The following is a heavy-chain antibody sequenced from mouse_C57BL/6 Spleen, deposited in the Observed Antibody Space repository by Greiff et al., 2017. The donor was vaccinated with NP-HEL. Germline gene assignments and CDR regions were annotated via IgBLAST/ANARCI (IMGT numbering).Heavy chain of an antibody. CDR2: INPNNGGT. D-gene: IGHD2-4*01. V-gene: IGHV1-22*01. J-gene: IGHJ3*01. Sequence: EVKLVESGPELVKPGASVKMSCKASGYTFTDYNMHWVKQSHGKSLEWIGYINPNNGGTSYNQKFKGKATLTVNKSSSTAYMELRSLTSEDSAVYYCARLGYDYDGFAYWGQGTLVTVSA. CDR1: GYTFTDYN. CDR3: ARLGYDYDGFAY.